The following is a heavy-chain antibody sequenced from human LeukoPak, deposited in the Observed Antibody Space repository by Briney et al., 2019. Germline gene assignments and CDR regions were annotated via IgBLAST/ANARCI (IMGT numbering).Heavy chain of an antibody. D-gene: IGHD3-10*01. CDR2: IYYSGST. Sequence: PSETLSLTCTVSGGSISSYYWSWIRQPPGKGLEWIGYIYYSGSTNYNPSLKSRVTISVDTSKNQFSLKLSSVTAADTAVYYCARHEFVSRYYFDYWGQGTLVTVSS. J-gene: IGHJ4*02. CDR3: ARHEFVSRYYFDY. CDR1: GGSISSYY. V-gene: IGHV4-59*08.